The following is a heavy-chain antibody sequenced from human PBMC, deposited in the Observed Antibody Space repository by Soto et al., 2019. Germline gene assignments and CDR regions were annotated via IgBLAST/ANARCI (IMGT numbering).Heavy chain of an antibody. CDR1: GGSISSYY. D-gene: IGHD5-18*01. CDR3: ARDGGLWLHYFDY. Sequence: SETLSLTCTVSGGSISSYYWSWIRQPPGKGLEWIGYIYYSGSTNYNPSLKSRVTISVDTSKNQFSLQLSSVTAADTTVYYCARDGGLWLHYFDYWGQGTLVTASS. CDR2: IYYSGST. J-gene: IGHJ4*02. V-gene: IGHV4-59*01.